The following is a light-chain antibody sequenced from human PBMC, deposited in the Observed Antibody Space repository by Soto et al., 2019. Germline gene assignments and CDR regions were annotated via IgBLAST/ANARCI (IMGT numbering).Light chain of an antibody. CDR1: LNIFTW. V-gene: IGKV1-5*01. J-gene: IGKJ1*01. CDR3: QQYETFSGT. CDR2: DAS. Sequence: IQMTQYPSTLSASVGARVTITCRASLNIFTWLAWYQHKPGTAPHLLIYDASALPRGVPSRFSGSGSGTKFTLTIASLQPDDFATYYCQQYETFSGTFGPGTNVDIK.